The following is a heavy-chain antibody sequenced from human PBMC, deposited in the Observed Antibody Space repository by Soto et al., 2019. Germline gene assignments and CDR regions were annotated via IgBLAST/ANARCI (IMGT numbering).Heavy chain of an antibody. CDR2: IKHRGST. J-gene: IGHJ5*02. D-gene: IGHD5-12*01. V-gene: IGHV4-34*02. Sequence: QVHLQQWGAGLLKPSETLSLTCAVYGESFIGYYWTWIRQPPGKGLEWIGEIKHRGSTNYNPSLKSRVTISIDTSKNQFSLKLTSVTAADTSVYYCARTDIVTTTWFDPWGQGTLVTVSS. CDR1: GESFIGYY. CDR3: ARTDIVTTTWFDP.